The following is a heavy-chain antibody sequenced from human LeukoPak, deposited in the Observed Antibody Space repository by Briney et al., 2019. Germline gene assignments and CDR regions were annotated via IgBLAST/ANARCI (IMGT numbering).Heavy chain of an antibody. CDR3: SRGGGRMRSYEKKWFAP. D-gene: IGHD2-8*01. Sequence: SETLSLTCAVYGGSFSTYYWSWIRQPPGKGLEGIGEINHIGSTNNNPSLKRRITISVDMSKNQISLKLTSVTGADTAVYYCSRGGGRMRSYEKKWFAPWGQGTLVTVSS. J-gene: IGHJ5*02. CDR1: GGSFSTYY. CDR2: INHIGST. V-gene: IGHV4-34*01.